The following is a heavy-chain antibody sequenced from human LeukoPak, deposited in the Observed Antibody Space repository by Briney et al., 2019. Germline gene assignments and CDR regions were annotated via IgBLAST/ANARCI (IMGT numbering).Heavy chain of an antibody. J-gene: IGHJ4*02. Sequence: GGSLRLSCAASGFTFSSYWMSWVRQAPGKGMEWVANIKQDGSEKYYVDSVKGRFTISRDNAKSSLYLQMDSLRAEDTAVYFCARVCLYDGSFYRRFNYWGQGTLATVSS. CDR2: IKQDGSEK. CDR3: ARVCLYDGSFYRRFNY. D-gene: IGHD3-10*01. CDR1: GFTFSSYW. V-gene: IGHV3-7*01.